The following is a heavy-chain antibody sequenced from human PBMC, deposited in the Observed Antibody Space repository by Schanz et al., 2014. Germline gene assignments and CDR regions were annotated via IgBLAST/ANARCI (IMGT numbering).Heavy chain of an antibody. CDR2: ISGSGGST. CDR3: AKLSSSGRLAGYFDY. CDR1: GFTFTTHS. V-gene: IGHV3-23*01. J-gene: IGHJ4*02. Sequence: EVQLLESGGGLVQPGGSLRLSCAASGFTFTTHSMTWVRQAPGKGLEWVSGISGSGGSTYYADSVKGRFTISRDNAKNSMYLHMKSLRAEDTAIYYCAKLSSSGRLAGYFDYWGQGALVTVSA. D-gene: IGHD6-19*01.